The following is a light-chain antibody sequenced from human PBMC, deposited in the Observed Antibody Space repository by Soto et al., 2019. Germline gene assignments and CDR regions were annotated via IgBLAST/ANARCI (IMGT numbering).Light chain of an antibody. Sequence: QSVLTQPPSASGTPGQRVTISCSGSSSNIGSNYVSWYQQLPGTAPKLLIYSNSPRPSGVPDRFSGSKSATSASLAISGLRSEDEADYYCAAWDDSLSGRVFGGGTKLTVL. CDR3: AAWDDSLSGRV. J-gene: IGLJ3*02. CDR1: SSNIGSNY. CDR2: SNS. V-gene: IGLV1-47*02.